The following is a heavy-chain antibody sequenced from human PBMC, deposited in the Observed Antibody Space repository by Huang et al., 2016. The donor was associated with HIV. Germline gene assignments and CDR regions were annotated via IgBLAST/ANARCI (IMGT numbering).Heavy chain of an antibody. J-gene: IGHJ4*02. CDR2: INHSGTT. CDR1: GGSFSDYY. Sequence: HVQLQQWGAGLLKPSETLSLTCAVNGGSFSDYYWTWIRQSHGKGLEWIGEINHSGTTNYNPSLKRRVTMSIDRSRRQFSLKVKSVTAADTAIYYCARTLWKYGDYGYFDSWGQGALVTVSS. D-gene: IGHD4-17*01. CDR3: ARTLWKYGDYGYFDS. V-gene: IGHV4-34*01.